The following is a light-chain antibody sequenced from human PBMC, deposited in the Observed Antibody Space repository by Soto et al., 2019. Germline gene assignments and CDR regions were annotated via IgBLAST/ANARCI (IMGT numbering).Light chain of an antibody. CDR3: QRSGTLWKM. V-gene: IGKV1-5*01. Sequence: DIQMTQSPSTLSASVGDRVTIPCRASQTINNQLAWYQQKPGKAPKLLIFDVSTLESGVPSRFSGSGSGTEFPLTISSLQPDDFATHDCQRSGTLWKMFGQGTKVEV. CDR1: QTINNQ. CDR2: DVS. J-gene: IGKJ1*01.